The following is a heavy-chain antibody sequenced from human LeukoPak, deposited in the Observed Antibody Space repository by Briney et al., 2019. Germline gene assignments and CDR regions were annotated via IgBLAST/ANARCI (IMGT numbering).Heavy chain of an antibody. CDR2: IHYTGST. V-gene: IGHV4-59*01. CDR1: GDSISSYH. D-gene: IGHD3-10*01. CDR3: ARGGYYGSGNDFRFDP. Sequence: ASETLSLTCTVSGDSISSYHWSWIRQSPGKGLECVGYIHYTGSTNYNPSLKSRVTISVETSKNQFSLKLKSVTAADTAVYYCARGGYYGSGNDFRFDPWGQGTLVTVSS. J-gene: IGHJ5*02.